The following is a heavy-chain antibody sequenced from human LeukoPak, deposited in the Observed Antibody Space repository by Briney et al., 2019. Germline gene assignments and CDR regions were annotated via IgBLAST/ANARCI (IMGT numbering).Heavy chain of an antibody. CDR3: ARGLHSHSRGWFTGLRPAGMDV. CDR1: GYTFTGYY. J-gene: IGHJ6*02. V-gene: IGHV1-2*04. D-gene: IGHD6-19*01. Sequence: ASVTVSCKASGYTFTGYYMHWVRQAPGQGLEWMGWINPNSGGTNYAQKFQGWVTMTRDTSISTAYMELSRLRSDDTAVYYCARGLHSHSRGWFTGLRPAGMDVWGQGTTVTVSS. CDR2: INPNSGGT.